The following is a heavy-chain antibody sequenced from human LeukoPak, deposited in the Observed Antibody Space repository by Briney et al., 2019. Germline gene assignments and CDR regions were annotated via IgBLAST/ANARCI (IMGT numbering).Heavy chain of an antibody. CDR2: ISGTSSTI. CDR3: ARSRTYDY. J-gene: IGHJ4*02. CDR1: GFTFSTYT. V-gene: IGHV3-48*02. Sequence: GGSLRLSCAASGFTFSTYTMSWVRQAPGKGLEWVSHISGTSSTINYADSVKGRFTISRDNAKNSLYLQMNSLRDEDTALYFCARSRTYDYWGQGTLVTVSS.